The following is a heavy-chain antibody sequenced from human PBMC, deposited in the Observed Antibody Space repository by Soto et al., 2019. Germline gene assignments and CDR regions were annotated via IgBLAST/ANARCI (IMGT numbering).Heavy chain of an antibody. V-gene: IGHV4-31*03. CDR1: GGSISSGGYY. Sequence: PSETLSLTCTVSGGSISSGGYYWSWIRQHPGKGLEWIGYIYYSGSTYYNPSLKSRVTISVDTSKNQFSLKLSSVTAADTAVYYFAGEHYYDSSGYPHFDYWGQGTLVTVSS. CDR3: AGEHYYDSSGYPHFDY. CDR2: IYYSGST. J-gene: IGHJ4*02. D-gene: IGHD3-22*01.